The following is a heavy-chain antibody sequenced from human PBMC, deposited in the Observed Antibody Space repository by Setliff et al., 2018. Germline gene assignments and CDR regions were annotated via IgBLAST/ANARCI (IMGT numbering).Heavy chain of an antibody. CDR2: IYPSNSNI. D-gene: IGHD5-12*01. V-gene: IGHV5-51*01. CDR3: ARHRVGNSGYAIPILDF. CDR1: GYSFTDYW. J-gene: IGHJ4*02. Sequence: PGESLKISCKASGYSFTDYWIAWVRQMPGKGLEWMGIIYPSNSNIKYSPSFEAQITFSVDKSITTAYLQWSSLKASDTAIYYCARHRVGNSGYAIPILDFWGQGALVT.